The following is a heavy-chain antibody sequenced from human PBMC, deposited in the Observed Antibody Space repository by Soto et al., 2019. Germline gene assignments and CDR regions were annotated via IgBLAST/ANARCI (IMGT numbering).Heavy chain of an antibody. V-gene: IGHV1-8*01. CDR2: MNPNSGNT. Sequence: QVQLVQSGAEVKKPGASVKVSCRASGYTFTSYDINWVRQATGQGLEWMGWMNPNSGNTGYSQKFQGRVTMTRNTSISTVCMELSSLRSEDTPVYYCAITHLRFREHHYWRQGTLVTVSS. D-gene: IGHD3-10*01. CDR3: AITHLRFREHHY. CDR1: GYTFTSYD. J-gene: IGHJ4*02.